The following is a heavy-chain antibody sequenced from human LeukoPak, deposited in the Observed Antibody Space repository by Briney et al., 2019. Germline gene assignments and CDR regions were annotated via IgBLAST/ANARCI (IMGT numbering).Heavy chain of an antibody. V-gene: IGHV1-2*02. J-gene: IGHJ4*02. CDR2: INPNSGGT. D-gene: IGHD3-3*01. CDR3: ARGLAIFGVVIPTFFDS. Sequence: ASVKVSCKASGYIFTGYYIHWVRQAPGQGLEWMGWINPNSGGTDYAQKFPGRVIMTRDTSITTAYMELNSLISDDTAVYYCARGLAIFGVVIPTFFDSWGQGTLVTVSS. CDR1: GYIFTGYY.